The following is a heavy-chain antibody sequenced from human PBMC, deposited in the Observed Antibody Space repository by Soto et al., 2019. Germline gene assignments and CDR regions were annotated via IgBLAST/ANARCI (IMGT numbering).Heavy chain of an antibody. CDR2: ISSSGSTI. J-gene: IGHJ4*02. Sequence: GGSLRLSCAASGFTFSHYSMSWIRQAPGKGLEWVSYISSSGSTIYYADSVKGRFTISRDNAKNSLYLQMNSLRAEDTAVYYCASENLWHRPHEPFGYWGQGTLVTVSS. CDR3: ASENLWHRPHEPFGY. CDR1: GFTFSHYS. V-gene: IGHV3-11*01. D-gene: IGHD3-16*01.